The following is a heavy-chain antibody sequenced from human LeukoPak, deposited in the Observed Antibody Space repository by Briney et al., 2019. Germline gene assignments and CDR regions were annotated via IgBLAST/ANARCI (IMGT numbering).Heavy chain of an antibody. Sequence: SETLSLTCTVSGGSISSNAYYCAWIRQPPGKGLEWIGSIYSSVSTYYNPSLESRVTISVDTSKNQFSLRLSSVTAADTALYYCAYSGSYGHLGYWGQGIPVTVSS. V-gene: IGHV4-39*01. CDR3: AYSGSYGHLGY. J-gene: IGHJ4*02. D-gene: IGHD1-26*01. CDR1: GGSISSNAYY. CDR2: IYSSVST.